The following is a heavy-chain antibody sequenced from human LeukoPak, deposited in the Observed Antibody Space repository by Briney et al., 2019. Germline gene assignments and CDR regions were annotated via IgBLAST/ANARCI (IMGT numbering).Heavy chain of an antibody. D-gene: IGHD6-13*01. V-gene: IGHV3-48*03. J-gene: IGHJ4*02. CDR2: ISSSGSTM. CDR3: ARVSMLVYFDY. CDR1: GFTFSSYE. Sequence: GGSLRLSCAASGFTFSSYEMNWVRQAPGKGLEWVSYISSSGSTMYSADSVEGRFTISRDNAKNSLFLQMNSLRAEDTAVYYCARVSMLVYFDYWGQGTLVTVSS.